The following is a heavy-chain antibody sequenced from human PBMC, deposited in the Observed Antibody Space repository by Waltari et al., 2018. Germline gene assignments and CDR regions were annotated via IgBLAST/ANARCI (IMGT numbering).Heavy chain of an antibody. CDR3: ARDYCDRTNCHGMDV. V-gene: IGHV3-30*04. CDR1: EFTFSSYA. Sequence: QVQLVESGGGGVQPGRSLRLPCAAFEFTFSSYAMHWVRQAPGKGREGVEVILYKGRNIYYVDAVKGRFTIARDNSKRTLYLQMNSVRAEDTAVYYCARDYCDRTNCHGMDVWGQGTTVTVSS. CDR2: ILYKGRNI. J-gene: IGHJ6*02. D-gene: IGHD3-22*01.